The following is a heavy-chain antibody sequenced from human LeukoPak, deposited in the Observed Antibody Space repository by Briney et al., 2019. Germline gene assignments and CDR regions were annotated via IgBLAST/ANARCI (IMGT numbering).Heavy chain of an antibody. Sequence: PGGALRLSCAASGVTFSSYAMHWVRQAPGKGVEWGAVISDSGTKKYYADSVKGGFTLSRENSKNTLSLPMNRLRVEDTAVYYCAEGYRSGSYMVWGQGTLVTVSS. D-gene: IGHD3-10*01. CDR1: GVTFSSYA. V-gene: IGHV3-30-3*01. CDR2: ISDSGTKK. CDR3: AEGYRSGSYMV. J-gene: IGHJ4*02.